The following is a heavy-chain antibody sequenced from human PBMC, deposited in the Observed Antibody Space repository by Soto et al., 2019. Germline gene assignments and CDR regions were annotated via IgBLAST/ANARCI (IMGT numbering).Heavy chain of an antibody. J-gene: IGHJ5*02. Sequence: QVQLVQSGAEVKNPGSSVKVSCKASGGTFSSYAISWVRQAPGQGLEWMGGIIPIFGTANYAQKFQGRVTITADKSTSTAYMELSSLRSEDTAVYYCARFRSYYYDSSGYYPGPGWFDPWGQGTLVTVSS. CDR2: IIPIFGTA. CDR1: GGTFSSYA. V-gene: IGHV1-69*06. CDR3: ARFRSYYYDSSGYYPGPGWFDP. D-gene: IGHD3-22*01.